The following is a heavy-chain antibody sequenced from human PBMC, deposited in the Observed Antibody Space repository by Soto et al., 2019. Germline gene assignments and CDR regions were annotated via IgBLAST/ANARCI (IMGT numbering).Heavy chain of an antibody. D-gene: IGHD3-3*01. CDR2: VYYNGFT. CDR1: GGSISSSNYY. J-gene: IGHJ5*02. V-gene: IGHV4-39*01. CDR3: ARLGDFWSGPGELDP. Sequence: QLQLRESGPGLVKPSETLSLTCTVSGGSISSSNYYWAWIRQSPGKGLEWIGSVYYNGFTYYNPSLKTRVSISVDTSKTQFSLKLTSATAADPAVYYCARLGDFWSGPGELDPWGQGTLVSVSS.